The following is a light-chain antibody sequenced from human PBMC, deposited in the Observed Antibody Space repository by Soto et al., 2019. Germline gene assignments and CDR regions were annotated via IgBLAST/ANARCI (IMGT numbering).Light chain of an antibody. V-gene: IGKV3-20*01. CDR3: LQYGSSPGT. CDR1: QSVSSN. J-gene: IGKJ4*01. CDR2: NAF. Sequence: EIVMTQSPATLSVSPGDRATLSCRASQSVSSNLAWYQQKPGQAPRLLICNAFNRATGIPDRFSGSGSGTDFTLTISRLEPEDFAVYYCLQYGSSPGTFGGGTKVDIK.